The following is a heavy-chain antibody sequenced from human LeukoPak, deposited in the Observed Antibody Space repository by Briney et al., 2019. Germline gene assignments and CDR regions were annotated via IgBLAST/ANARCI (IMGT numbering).Heavy chain of an antibody. CDR2: ISSSSIYI. CDR3: ARDHHRRLYDSQARDTFDI. Sequence: GGSLRLSCAVSGFTFSSHSMNWVRQAPGKGLEWVSSISSSSIYIYYADSVKGRFTISRDNAKNSLYLQMNSLRAEDTAVYYCARDHHRRLYDSQARDTFDIWGQGTMVTVSS. D-gene: IGHD3-22*01. V-gene: IGHV3-21*01. J-gene: IGHJ3*02. CDR1: GFTFSSHS.